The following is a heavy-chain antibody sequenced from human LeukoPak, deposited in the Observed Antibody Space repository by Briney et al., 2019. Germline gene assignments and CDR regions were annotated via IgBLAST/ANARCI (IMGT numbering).Heavy chain of an antibody. CDR3: AKDWGAGYSYGYDY. J-gene: IGHJ4*02. D-gene: IGHD5-18*01. CDR2: ISWNSGSI. V-gene: IGHV3-9*01. Sequence: GGSLRLSCAASGFTFDDYAMHWVRQAPRRGLAWVSGISWNSGSIGYADSVKGRFTISRDNAKNSLYLQMNSLRAEDTALYYCAKDWGAGYSYGYDYWGQGTLVTVSS. CDR1: GFTFDDYA.